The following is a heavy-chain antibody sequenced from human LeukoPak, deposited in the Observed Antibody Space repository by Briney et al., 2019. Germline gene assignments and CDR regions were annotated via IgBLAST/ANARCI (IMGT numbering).Heavy chain of an antibody. D-gene: IGHD3-3*01. Sequence: PGGSLRLSCAASGFTFSSYWMSWVRQAPGKGLEWVANIKQDGSEKYYVDSVKGRFTISRDNAKNSLYLQMNSLRAEDTAVYYCASGPASYDFWSGYRFDYWGQGTLVTVSS. CDR3: ASGPASYDFWSGYRFDY. V-gene: IGHV3-7*01. CDR2: IKQDGSEK. CDR1: GFTFSSYW. J-gene: IGHJ4*02.